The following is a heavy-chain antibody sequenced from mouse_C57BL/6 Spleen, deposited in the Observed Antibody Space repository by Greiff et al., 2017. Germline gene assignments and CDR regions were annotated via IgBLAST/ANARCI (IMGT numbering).Heavy chain of an antibody. CDR2: IYPGSGNT. Sequence: VQLKESGAELVRPGASVKLSCKASGYTFTDYYINWVKQRPGQGLEWIGRIYPGSGNTYYNEKFKGKATLTAEKSSSTAYMQLSSLTSEDSAVYFCARCPDYYAMDYWGQGTSVTVSA. CDR3: ARCPDYYAMDY. V-gene: IGHV1-76*01. CDR1: GYTFTDYY. J-gene: IGHJ4*01.